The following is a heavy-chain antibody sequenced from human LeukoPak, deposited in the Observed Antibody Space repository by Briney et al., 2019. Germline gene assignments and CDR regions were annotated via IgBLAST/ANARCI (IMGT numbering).Heavy chain of an antibody. V-gene: IGHV3-74*01. J-gene: IGHJ4*02. Sequence: EGSLRLSCAASGFTFSSYWMHWVRQAPGKGLVWVSRINSDGSSTSYADSVKGRFTISRDNAKNTLYPQMNSLRAEDTAVYYCARVLRYFDWSNWGQGTLVTVSS. CDR1: GFTFSSYW. CDR2: INSDGSST. D-gene: IGHD3-9*01. CDR3: ARVLRYFDWSN.